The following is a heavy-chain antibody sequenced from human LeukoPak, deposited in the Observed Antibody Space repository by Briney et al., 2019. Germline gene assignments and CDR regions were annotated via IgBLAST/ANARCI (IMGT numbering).Heavy chain of an antibody. J-gene: IGHJ5*02. V-gene: IGHV1-69*05. Sequence: SVKVSCKASGGTFSSYAISWVRQAPGQGLEWMGGIIPIFGTANYAQKFQGRVTITTDESTSTAYMELRSLRSDDTAVYYCARDLYDGLERPEVWFDPWGQGTLVTVSS. CDR3: ARDLYDGLERPEVWFDP. CDR2: IIPIFGTA. D-gene: IGHD1-1*01. CDR1: GGTFSSYA.